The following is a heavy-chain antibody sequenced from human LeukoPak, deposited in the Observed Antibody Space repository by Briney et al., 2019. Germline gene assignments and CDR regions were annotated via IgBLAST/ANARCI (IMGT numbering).Heavy chain of an antibody. CDR2: IYYSGST. J-gene: IGHJ4*02. CDR3: ASARWGY. Sequence: SETLSLTCTVSGGSISSYYWSWIRQPPGKGLEWIGYIYYSGSTNYNPSLKSRVTISVDKSKNLFSLKLTSVTAADTAMYYCASARWGYWGQGTLVTVSS. V-gene: IGHV4-59*12. D-gene: IGHD3-16*01. CDR1: GGSISSYY.